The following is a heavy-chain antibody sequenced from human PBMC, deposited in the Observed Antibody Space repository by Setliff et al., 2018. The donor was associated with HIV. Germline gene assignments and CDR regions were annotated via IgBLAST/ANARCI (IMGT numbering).Heavy chain of an antibody. D-gene: IGHD5-12*01. CDR2: INTHSGYT. V-gene: IGHV1-18*01. CDR3: ARGKTWLRFLDY. Sequence: ASVKVSCKASGYTFNNYGISWVRQAPGQGLEWMGWINTHSGYTNYAQNVQGRVTVTMDTSTSTAYMELRSLKSDDTAVYYCARGKTWLRFLDYWGQGTLVNVSS. J-gene: IGHJ4*02. CDR1: GYTFNNYG.